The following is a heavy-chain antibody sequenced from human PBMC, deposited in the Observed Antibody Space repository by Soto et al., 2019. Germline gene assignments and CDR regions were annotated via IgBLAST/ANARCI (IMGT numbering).Heavy chain of an antibody. Sequence: GGSLRLSCTASGFTFTSYDMHWVRQPTGKGLEWVSGIGPAGDTKYADSVKGRFTVSRENTENSLSLQVTSLRAEDTAVYYCVRDENFAFDYWGQGALVTVSS. V-gene: IGHV3-13*01. CDR3: VRDENFAFDY. J-gene: IGHJ4*02. CDR1: GFTFTSYD. CDR2: IGPAGDT.